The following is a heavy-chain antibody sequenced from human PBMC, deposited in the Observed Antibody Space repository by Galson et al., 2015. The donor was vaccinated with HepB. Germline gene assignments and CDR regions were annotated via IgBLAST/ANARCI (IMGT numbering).Heavy chain of an antibody. Sequence: SETLSLTCAVSGGSVNSYNWWSWVRQPPGKGLEWVGEIFQSGSTNYNPSLKSRVTILLDKSRNQFFLNLKSVTAADTAIYYCASLGYCSGADCYSTYWSLGTLVAVSS. J-gene: IGHJ4*02. CDR1: GGSVNSYNW. CDR2: IFQSGST. CDR3: ASLGYCSGADCYSTY. V-gene: IGHV4-4*02. D-gene: IGHD2-21*02.